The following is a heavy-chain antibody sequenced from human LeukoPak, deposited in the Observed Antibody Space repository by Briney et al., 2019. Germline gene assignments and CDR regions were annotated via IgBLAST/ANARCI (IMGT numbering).Heavy chain of an antibody. V-gene: IGHV4-39*07. CDR2: IYTSGST. J-gene: IGHJ4*02. D-gene: IGHD6-19*01. CDR1: GGSISSSSYY. Sequence: SETLSLTCTVSGGSISSSSYYWGWIRQPPGKGLEWIGRIYTSGSTNYNPSLKSRVTMSVDTSKNQFSLKLSSVTAADTAVYYCARESIGYSSGWYVDYWGQGTLVTVSS. CDR3: ARESIGYSSGWYVDY.